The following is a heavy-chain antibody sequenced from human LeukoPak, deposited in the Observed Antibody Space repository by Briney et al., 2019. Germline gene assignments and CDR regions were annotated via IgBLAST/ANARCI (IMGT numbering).Heavy chain of an antibody. CDR3: AKDGGLWVSAHWGDS. V-gene: IGHV4-59*01. CDR2: IHDSGST. D-gene: IGHD7-27*01. Sequence: SETLSLTCSVSGGSISTYFWSWIRQPPGKGLEWIGYIHDSGSTNYNPSLKSRVTISVDTSKNQFSLKLSSVTAADTAVYYCAKDGGLWVSAHWGDSWGRGTLVTVSS. CDR1: GGSISTYF. J-gene: IGHJ4*02.